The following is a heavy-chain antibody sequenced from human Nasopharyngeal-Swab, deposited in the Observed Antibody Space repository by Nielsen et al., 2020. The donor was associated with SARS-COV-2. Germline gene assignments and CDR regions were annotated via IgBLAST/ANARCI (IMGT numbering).Heavy chain of an antibody. CDR2: ISAYNGNT. D-gene: IGHD2-2*01. Sequence: WARQAPGQGLGWLGWISAYNGNTTYAQKLQGRATMTTDTSTSTAYMELRSLRSDDAAVYYCAREGGRGYCSSTSCHAWFDPWGQGTLVTVSS. V-gene: IGHV1-18*01. CDR3: AREGGRGYCSSTSCHAWFDP. J-gene: IGHJ5*02.